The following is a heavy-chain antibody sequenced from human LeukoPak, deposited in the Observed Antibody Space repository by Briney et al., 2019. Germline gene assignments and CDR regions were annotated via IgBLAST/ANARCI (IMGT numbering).Heavy chain of an antibody. CDR3: ARDFFPIVDSTWYEIGY. V-gene: IGHV3-30*02. Sequence: GGSLRLSCAASGFTFSSYGMHWVRQAPGKGLEWVAFIRYDGSNKYYADSVKGRFTISRDNSRNTLYLQMDSLISEDTAVYYCARDFFPIVDSTWYEIGYWGQGTLVTVSS. J-gene: IGHJ4*02. D-gene: IGHD2-21*01. CDR2: IRYDGSNK. CDR1: GFTFSSYG.